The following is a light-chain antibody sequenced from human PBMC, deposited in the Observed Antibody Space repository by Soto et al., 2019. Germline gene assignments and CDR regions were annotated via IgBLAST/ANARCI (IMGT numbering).Light chain of an antibody. CDR3: QENNKWPPVT. Sequence: EVVITQSPATVSVSPGEGVTLSCRASQTISNDLAWYQQKPGQAPRLLIYGASTRATGVPARFSGGGSGTEFTLTIISLQSEDFAFYYCQENNKWPPVTFGGGTKVEIK. J-gene: IGKJ4*01. CDR2: GAS. CDR1: QTISND. V-gene: IGKV3-15*01.